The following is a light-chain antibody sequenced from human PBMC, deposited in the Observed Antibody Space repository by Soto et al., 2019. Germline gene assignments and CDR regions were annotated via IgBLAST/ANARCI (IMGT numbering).Light chain of an antibody. CDR1: QSVSSSH. Sequence: EIVLTQSPGTLSLSPGERATLSCRASQSVSSSHLAWYQQKPGQAPRLLIYGASSSATGIPDRFSGSGSGTDFTLTISRLEPEYFAVYICQQYDYSIITFGQGTRLEIK. V-gene: IGKV3-20*01. J-gene: IGKJ5*01. CDR3: QQYDYSIIT. CDR2: GAS.